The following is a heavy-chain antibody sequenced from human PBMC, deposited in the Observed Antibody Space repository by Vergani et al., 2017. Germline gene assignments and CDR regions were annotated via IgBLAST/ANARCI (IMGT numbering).Heavy chain of an antibody. CDR1: GFTFSNAW. V-gene: IGHV3-15*07. Sequence: EVQLVESGGGLVKPGGSLRLSCAASGFTFSNAWMNWVRQAPGKGLEWVVRIKSKTDGGTTDYAAPVKGRFTISRDDSKNTLYLQMNSLKTEDTAVYYCTTLPRYYYGSCTFDYWGQGTLVTVSS. CDR3: TTLPRYYYGSCTFDY. CDR2: IKSKTDGGTT. D-gene: IGHD3-10*01. J-gene: IGHJ4*02.